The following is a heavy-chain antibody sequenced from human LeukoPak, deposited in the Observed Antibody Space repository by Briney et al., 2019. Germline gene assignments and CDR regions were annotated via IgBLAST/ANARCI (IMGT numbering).Heavy chain of an antibody. CDR3: AREHDFLSGYGMDV. CDR1: GFTFTTYA. Sequence: ASVKVSCKTSGFTFTTYAIQWVRQAPGQRLEWMGWINAGNGNIKYSQNFQGRVTITRDTSASTAYMELSSLRSEDTAVYYCAREHDFLSGYGMDVWGQGTTVTVSS. V-gene: IGHV1-3*01. D-gene: IGHD3-3*01. J-gene: IGHJ6*02. CDR2: INAGNGNI.